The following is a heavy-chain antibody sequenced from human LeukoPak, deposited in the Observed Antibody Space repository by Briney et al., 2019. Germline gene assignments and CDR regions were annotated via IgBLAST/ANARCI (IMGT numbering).Heavy chain of an antibody. V-gene: IGHV4-30-4*01. J-gene: IGHJ5*02. D-gene: IGHD3-22*01. CDR2: IYYSGST. Sequence: SQTLSLTCTVSGGSISSGDYYRSWIRQPPGKGLEWIGYIYYSGSTYYNPSLKSRVTISVDTSKNQFSLKLSSVTAADTAVYYCARLSYYYDSSGSYWFDPWGQGTLVTVSS. CDR1: GGSISSGDYY. CDR3: ARLSYYYDSSGSYWFDP.